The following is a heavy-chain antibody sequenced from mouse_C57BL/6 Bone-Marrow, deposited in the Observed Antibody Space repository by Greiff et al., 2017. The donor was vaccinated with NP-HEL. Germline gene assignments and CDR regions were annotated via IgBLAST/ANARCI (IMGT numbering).Heavy chain of an antibody. CDR1: GFSLTSYG. Sequence: VKLQESGPGLVQPSQSLFITCTVSGFSLTSYGVHWVRQSPGKGLEWLGVIWSGGSTDYNAAFISRLSISKDNSKSQVFFKMNSLQADDTAIYYCARNWDDYGDYFDYWGQGTTLTVSS. J-gene: IGHJ2*01. V-gene: IGHV2-2*01. D-gene: IGHD2-4*01. CDR2: IWSGGST. CDR3: ARNWDDYGDYFDY.